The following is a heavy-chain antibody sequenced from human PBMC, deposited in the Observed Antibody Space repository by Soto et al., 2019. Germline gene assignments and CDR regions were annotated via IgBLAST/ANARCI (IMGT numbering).Heavy chain of an antibody. CDR2: INSDGSSA. V-gene: IGHV3-74*01. CDR3: AKGVPAGTRYFQH. CDR1: GFSFSSYW. Sequence: VQLVESGGGLVQPGGSLRLSCAASGFSFSSYWMHWVRHAPGKGLVWVSRINSDGSSATYADSVKGRFTISRDNAKNTLYLQMNILTPESTAVYYCAKGVPAGTRYFQHGGQGTLVTVSS. D-gene: IGHD2-2*01. J-gene: IGHJ1*01.